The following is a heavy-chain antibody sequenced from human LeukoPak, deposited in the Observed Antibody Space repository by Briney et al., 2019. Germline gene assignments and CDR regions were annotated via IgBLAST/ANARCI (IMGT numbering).Heavy chain of an antibody. D-gene: IGHD3-22*01. CDR2: INHSGST. CDR3: ARMGGYYYDSSGYPLDY. Sequence: SETLSLTCAVYGGSFSGYYWSLIRQPPGKGLEWIGEINHSGSTNYNPSLKSRVTISVDTSKNQFSLKLSSVTAADTAVYYCARMGGYYYDSSGYPLDYWGQGTLVTVSS. J-gene: IGHJ4*02. CDR1: GGSFSGYY. V-gene: IGHV4-34*01.